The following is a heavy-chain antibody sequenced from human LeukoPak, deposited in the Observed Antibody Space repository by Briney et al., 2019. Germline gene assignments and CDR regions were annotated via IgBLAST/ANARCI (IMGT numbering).Heavy chain of an antibody. CDR3: ARAPPHFYDLWSGPYYYYGMDV. D-gene: IGHD3-3*01. CDR2: INHSGST. Sequence: SGTLSLTCAVYGGSFSGYYWSWNRQPPGKGLEWIGEINHSGSTNYNPSLKSRVTISVDTSKNQFSLKLSSVTAADTAVYYCARAPPHFYDLWSGPYYYYGMDVWGQGTTVTVSS. J-gene: IGHJ6*02. CDR1: GGSFSGYY. V-gene: IGHV4-34*01.